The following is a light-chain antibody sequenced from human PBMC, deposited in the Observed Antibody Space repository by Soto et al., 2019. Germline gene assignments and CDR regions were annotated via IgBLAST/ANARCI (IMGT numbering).Light chain of an antibody. CDR2: GVY. V-gene: IGKV3-20*01. CDR3: QQFHTWPPIT. Sequence: IVLTQSPGTLSLSPGETATLSCRASQIIKTCYFGWYQQKPGQSPRLLIYGVYSRATGTPDRFSGSRSGAESTLTISSLQSEDFAVYYCQQFHTWPPITFGQGTRLEIK. J-gene: IGKJ5*01. CDR1: QIIKTCY.